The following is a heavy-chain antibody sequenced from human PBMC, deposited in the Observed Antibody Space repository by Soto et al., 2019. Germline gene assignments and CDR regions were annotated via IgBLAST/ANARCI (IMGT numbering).Heavy chain of an antibody. J-gene: IGHJ4*02. Sequence: QVQLQESGPGRVKPSGTLSLTCAVSGGSISSSNWWSWVRQPPGKGLEWIGEIYHSGSTHYTPSLKSRVTISVDKSKNQFFLTLSSVTAADTAVYYCARGPAREGDFYYWGQRTLVTVSS. CDR1: GGSISSSNW. V-gene: IGHV4-4*02. D-gene: IGHD1-26*01. CDR2: IYHSGST. CDR3: ARGPAREGDFYY.